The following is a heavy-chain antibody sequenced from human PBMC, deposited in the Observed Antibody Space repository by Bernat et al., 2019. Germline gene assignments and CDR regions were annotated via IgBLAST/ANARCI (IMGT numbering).Heavy chain of an antibody. CDR2: FNSDASAT. CDR3: ARGDWEAFDL. D-gene: IGHD3-16*01. V-gene: IGHV3-74*03. CDR1: GSNFGYSW. Sequence: EVKLVESGGGIVQPGGPLRPPCAASGSNFGYSWRHWARQAPGKGLGWVARFNSDASATSSADPGKGRFTISRDNANDMLYLQINSLRVEDTAVYYCARGDWEAFDLWGEGTMITVSS. J-gene: IGHJ3*01.